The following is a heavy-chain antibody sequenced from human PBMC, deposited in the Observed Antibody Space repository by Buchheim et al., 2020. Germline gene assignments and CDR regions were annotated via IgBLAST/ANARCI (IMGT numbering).Heavy chain of an antibody. CDR1: GGTFSSYA. CDR2: IIPILGIA. Sequence: QVQLVQSGAEVKKPGSSVKVSCKASGGTFSSYAISWVRQAPGQGLEWMGRIIPILGIANYAQKFQGRVTITADKSTSTAYMELSSLRSEDTAVYYCAESIVVVPAAINYNYGMDVWGQGTT. J-gene: IGHJ6*02. V-gene: IGHV1-69*04. CDR3: AESIVVVPAAINYNYGMDV. D-gene: IGHD2-2*02.